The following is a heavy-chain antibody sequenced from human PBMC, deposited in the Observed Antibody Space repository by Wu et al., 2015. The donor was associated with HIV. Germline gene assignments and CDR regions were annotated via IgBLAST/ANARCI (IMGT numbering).Heavy chain of an antibody. Sequence: QAHLLQFGAEVRKPGSSVKVTCKASGDGFXSYAVSWVRQAPGQGLEWMGGINPLFGTTRHAQKFQDRITITTDEAKSIVYLELDSLRSDDTAVYYCARNTDSVATSLYSLGVWGQGTTVTVSS. CDR2: INPLFGTT. CDR1: GDGFXSYA. D-gene: IGHD6-19*01. J-gene: IGHJ6*02. CDR3: ARNTDSVATSLYSLGV. V-gene: IGHV1-69*05.